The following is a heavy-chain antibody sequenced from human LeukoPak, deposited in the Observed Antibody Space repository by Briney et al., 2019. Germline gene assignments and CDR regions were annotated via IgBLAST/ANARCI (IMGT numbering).Heavy chain of an antibody. Sequence: GASVKVSCKASGYTFTRYYMHWVRQAPGQGRERMGRINPHSGGTKYAQKIQGRVTMTRDTPISTAYMELSRLRSDDTAVYYCARDTGAPDYYMDVWGKGTTVTVSS. CDR2: INPHSGGT. D-gene: IGHD1-26*01. CDR3: ARDTGAPDYYMDV. CDR1: GYTFTRYY. J-gene: IGHJ6*03. V-gene: IGHV1-2*06.